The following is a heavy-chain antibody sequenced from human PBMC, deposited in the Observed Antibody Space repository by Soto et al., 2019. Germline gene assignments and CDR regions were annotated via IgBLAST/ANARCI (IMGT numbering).Heavy chain of an antibody. Sequence: PSETLPLTCTLSGGSISSYYWSWIRQPPGKGLEWIGYIYYSGSTNYNPSLKSRVTISVDTSKNQFSPKLSSVTAADTAVYYCARDQLPKPYYYYGMDVWGQGTTVTVSS. J-gene: IGHJ6*02. V-gene: IGHV4-59*01. CDR2: IYYSGST. CDR3: ARDQLPKPYYYYGMDV. D-gene: IGHD2-2*01. CDR1: GGSISSYY.